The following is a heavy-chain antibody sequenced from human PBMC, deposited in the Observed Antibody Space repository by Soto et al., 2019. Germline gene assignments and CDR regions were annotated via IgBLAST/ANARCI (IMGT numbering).Heavy chain of an antibody. Sequence: SETLSLTCTVSGGSISSTSYYWGWIRQPPGKGLEWIGRIYYTGSTTYNPSLKSRVTMSVDTSKNQFSLRLISVTAADTAVYYCAAPGGSERRLDYWDHGALVTVS. CDR2: IYYTGST. CDR1: GGSISSTSYY. D-gene: IGHD3-16*01. J-gene: IGHJ4*01. V-gene: IGHV4-39*01. CDR3: AAPGGSERRLDY.